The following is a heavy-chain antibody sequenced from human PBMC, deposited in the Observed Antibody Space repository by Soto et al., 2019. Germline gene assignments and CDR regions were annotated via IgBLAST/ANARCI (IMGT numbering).Heavy chain of an antibody. CDR2: IYDSGSS. J-gene: IGHJ4*02. D-gene: IGHD5-12*01. CDR1: GSSISSGDYF. V-gene: IGHV4-30-4*01. CDR3: AREKGYISGPKNFDY. Sequence: PSETLSLNCPVSGSSISSGDYFWSWIRQSPGKGLEWIGYIYDSGSSYYNPSLKSRVTMSVDTSKNQFSLKLRSVTAADTAVYYCAREKGYISGPKNFDYWGQGALVPVSS.